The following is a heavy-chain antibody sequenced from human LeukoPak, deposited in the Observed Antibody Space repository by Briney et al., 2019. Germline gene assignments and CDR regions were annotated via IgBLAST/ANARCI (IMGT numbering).Heavy chain of an antibody. Sequence: PGGSLRLSCAASGFTFSSYGMHWVRQAPGKGLEWVAVISYDVGKKYYADSVKGRFTISRDNSKNTLYLQMNSLRAEDTAVYYCARDLNYVWGSYRRSYAGFFDYWGQGTLVTVSS. CDR3: ARDLNYVWGSYRRSYAGFFDY. D-gene: IGHD3-16*02. V-gene: IGHV3-30*03. CDR1: GFTFSSYG. J-gene: IGHJ4*02. CDR2: ISYDVGKK.